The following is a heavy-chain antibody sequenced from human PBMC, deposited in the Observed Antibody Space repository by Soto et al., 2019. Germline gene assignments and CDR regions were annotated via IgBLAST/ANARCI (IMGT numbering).Heavy chain of an antibody. CDR1: GFTFNSFA. V-gene: IGHV3-23*01. D-gene: IGHD6-6*01. CDR2: ISSSGDGK. J-gene: IGHJ3*02. CDR3: AKDRRQLSALDM. Sequence: PGGSLRLSCAASGFTFNSFAMTWVRQAPGKGLEWVSIISSSGDGKYYVDSVKGRFTISRDNSRNTLNLQMNSLRAEDTAVYYCAKDRRQLSALDMWGQGTTVTVSS.